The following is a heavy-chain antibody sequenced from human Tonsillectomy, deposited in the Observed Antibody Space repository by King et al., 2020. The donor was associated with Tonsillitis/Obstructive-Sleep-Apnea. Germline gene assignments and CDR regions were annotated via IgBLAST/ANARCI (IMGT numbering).Heavy chain of an antibody. J-gene: IGHJ4*02. CDR1: GYTFTSYW. D-gene: IGHD6-19*01. CDR3: ARRLAVKNSPTPFDY. V-gene: IGHV5-10-1*01. CDR2: IDPSDSYT. Sequence: QLVQSGAEVKKPGESLRISCKGSGYTFTSYWISWVRQTPGKGLEWMGRIDPSDSYTNYSPSFQGHVTISADKSISTAYLQWSSLKASDTAMYYCARRLAVKNSPTPFDYWGQGTLVTVSS.